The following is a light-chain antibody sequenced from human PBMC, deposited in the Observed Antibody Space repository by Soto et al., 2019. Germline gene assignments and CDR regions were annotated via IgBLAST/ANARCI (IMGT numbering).Light chain of an antibody. J-gene: IGKJ1*01. CDR2: KAS. V-gene: IGKV1-5*03. CDR3: QHYNSYSEA. CDR1: QSVSGW. Sequence: DIQMTQSPSALSASVGDTVTVTCRASQSVSGWLAWYQQKPGKAPKLLIYKASTLKSGVPSRFSGSGSGTEFTLTISSLQPDDFATYYCQHYNSYSEAFGQRTKVDI.